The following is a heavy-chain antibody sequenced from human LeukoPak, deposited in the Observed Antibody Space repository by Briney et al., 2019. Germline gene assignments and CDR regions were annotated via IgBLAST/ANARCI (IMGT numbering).Heavy chain of an antibody. V-gene: IGHV1-2*02. CDR3: AREAVGATPPEY. D-gene: IGHD1-26*01. CDR2: INPNSGGT. Sequence: ASVKVSCKASGYTFTSYYMHWVRQAPGQGLEWMGWINPNSGGTNYAQKFQGRVTMTRDTSISTAYMELSRLGSDDTAVYYCAREAVGATPPEYWGQGTLVTVSS. CDR1: GYTFTSYY. J-gene: IGHJ4*02.